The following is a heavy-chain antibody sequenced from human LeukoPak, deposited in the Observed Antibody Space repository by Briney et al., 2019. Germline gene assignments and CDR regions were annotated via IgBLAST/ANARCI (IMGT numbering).Heavy chain of an antibody. CDR1: GGSISSGSYY. CDR3: ALDFDY. Sequence: PSQTLSLTCTVSGGSISSGSYYWSWIRQPAGKGLEWIGRIYTSGSTNYNPSLKSRVTISVDTSKNQFSLKLSSVTAADTAVYYCALDFDYWGQGPRSPSPQ. CDR2: IYTSGST. V-gene: IGHV4-61*02. J-gene: IGHJ4*02.